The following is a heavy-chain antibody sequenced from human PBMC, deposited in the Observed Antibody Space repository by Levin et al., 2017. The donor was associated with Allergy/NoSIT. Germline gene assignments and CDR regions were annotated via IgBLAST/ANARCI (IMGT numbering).Heavy chain of an antibody. D-gene: IGHD3-22*01. V-gene: IGHV3-30*04. CDR1: GFTFSSYP. J-gene: IGHJ4*02. Sequence: PGGSLRLSCAASGFTFSSYPMHWFRQAPGKGLEWVAVISYDGSTTYYADSVKGRFTISRDDSRNTLYIQMNSLRPEDTAVYYCARADSSAYPDYWGQGTLVTVSS. CDR2: ISYDGSTT. CDR3: ARADSSAYPDY.